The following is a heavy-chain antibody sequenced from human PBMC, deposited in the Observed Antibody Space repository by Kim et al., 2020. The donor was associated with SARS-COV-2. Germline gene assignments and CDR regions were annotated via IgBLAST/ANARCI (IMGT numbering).Heavy chain of an antibody. V-gene: IGHV4-39*01. D-gene: IGHD2-2*01. Sequence: PSLRSRVTLSVDTSKNQFSLRLTSVGAADTAGYYCARGLPSREGWGNWFDPWGQGTLVTVSS. J-gene: IGHJ5*02. CDR3: ARGLPSREGWGNWFDP.